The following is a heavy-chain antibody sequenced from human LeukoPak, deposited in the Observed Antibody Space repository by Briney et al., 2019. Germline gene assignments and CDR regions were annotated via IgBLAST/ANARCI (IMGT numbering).Heavy chain of an antibody. D-gene: IGHD5-12*01. CDR3: AKDIVATIVHSQLILDY. J-gene: IGHJ4*02. CDR1: GFTFSSYA. V-gene: IGHV3-23*01. Sequence: GGSLRLSCAASGFTFSSYAMSWVRQAPGKGLEWVSAISGSGGSTYYADSVKGRFTISRDNSKNTLYLQMNSLRAEDTAVYYCAKDIVATIVHSQLILDYWGQGTLVTVSS. CDR2: ISGSGGST.